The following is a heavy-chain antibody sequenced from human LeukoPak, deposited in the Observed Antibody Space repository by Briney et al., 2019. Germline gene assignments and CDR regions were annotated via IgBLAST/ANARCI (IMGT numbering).Heavy chain of an antibody. CDR3: AKDYYYDPVDAFDV. CDR2: ISASYGST. Sequence: PGGSLRLSCAASGFTFSTYAMSWVRQAPGKGLEWVSCISASYGSTYYADSVKGRFTISRDNSKNTLYLQMNSLRAEDTAVYYCAKDYYYDPVDAFDVWGQGTTVSVSS. V-gene: IGHV3-23*01. D-gene: IGHD3-22*01. J-gene: IGHJ3*01. CDR1: GFTFSTYA.